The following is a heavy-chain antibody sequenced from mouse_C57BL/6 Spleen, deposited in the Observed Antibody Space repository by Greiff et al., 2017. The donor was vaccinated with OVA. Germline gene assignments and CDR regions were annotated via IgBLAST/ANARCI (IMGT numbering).Heavy chain of an antibody. V-gene: IGHV1-15*01. CDR2: IDPETGGT. J-gene: IGHJ3*01. CDR3: TRQDYYAWFAY. D-gene: IGHD2-1*01. Sequence: VQLQQSGAELVRPGASVTLSCKASGYTFTDYEMHWVKQTPVHGLEWIGAIDPETGGTAYNQKFKGKAILTADKSSSTAYMELRSLTSADSAVYYCTRQDYYAWFAYWGQGTLVTVSA. CDR1: GYTFTDYE.